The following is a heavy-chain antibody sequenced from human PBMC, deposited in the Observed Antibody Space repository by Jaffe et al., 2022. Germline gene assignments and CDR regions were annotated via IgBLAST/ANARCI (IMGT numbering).Heavy chain of an antibody. CDR1: GFTFSDHY. CDR3: SVVVTAIGGY. CDR2: STDKANSYTT. J-gene: IGHJ4*02. D-gene: IGHD2-21*02. Sequence: EVQLVESGGGLVQPGGSLRLSCAASGFTFSDHYMDWVRQAPGKGLEWVGRSTDKANSYTTEYAASVKGRFTISRDDSKNSLYLQMNSLKTEDTAVYYCSVVVTAIGGYWGQGTLVTVSS. V-gene: IGHV3-72*01.